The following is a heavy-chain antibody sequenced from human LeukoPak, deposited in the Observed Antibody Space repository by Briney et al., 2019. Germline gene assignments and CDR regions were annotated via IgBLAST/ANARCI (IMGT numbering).Heavy chain of an antibody. D-gene: IGHD5-12*01. V-gene: IGHV4-61*02. Sequence: KASQTLSLTCTVSGGSISSGSYYWSWIRQPAGKGLEWIGRMYTSGSTNYNPSLKSRVTMSVDTSKNQFSLKLTSVTAADTAVYYCARDSGYDLTWGQGTLVTVSS. J-gene: IGHJ5*02. CDR1: GGSISSGSYY. CDR3: ARDSGYDLT. CDR2: MYTSGST.